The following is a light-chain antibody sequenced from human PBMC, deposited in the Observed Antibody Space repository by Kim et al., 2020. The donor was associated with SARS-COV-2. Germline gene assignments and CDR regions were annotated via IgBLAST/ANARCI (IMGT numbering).Light chain of an antibody. CDR3: ATWDDGLEGVV. J-gene: IGLJ3*02. Sequence: QSVLTQPPSASGTPGQRVTISCSGSSSNIGTNTVNWYQQLPGTAPKLFPYSDNQRPSGVPDRFSGSKSGTSASLTISGLQSEDEADYYCATWDDGLEGVVFGGGTRLTVL. CDR1: SSNIGTNT. CDR2: SDN. V-gene: IGLV1-44*01.